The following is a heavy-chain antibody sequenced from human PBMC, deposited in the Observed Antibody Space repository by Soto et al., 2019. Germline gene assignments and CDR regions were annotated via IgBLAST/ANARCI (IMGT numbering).Heavy chain of an antibody. Sequence: GGSLRLSCAASGFTFSSYAMSWVRQAPGKGLEWVSAISGSGGSTYYADSVKGRFTISRDNSKITLYLQMNSLRAEDTAVYYCAKGLRGTGYDAPFDYWGQGTLVTVSS. V-gene: IGHV3-23*01. J-gene: IGHJ4*02. CDR1: GFTFSSYA. CDR3: AKGLRGTGYDAPFDY. D-gene: IGHD5-12*01. CDR2: ISGSGGST.